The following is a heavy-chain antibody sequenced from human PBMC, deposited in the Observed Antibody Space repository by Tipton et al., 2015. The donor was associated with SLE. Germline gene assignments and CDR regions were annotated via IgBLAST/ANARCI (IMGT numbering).Heavy chain of an antibody. CDR2: ISYDGSNK. V-gene: IGHV3-30*04. Sequence: PLRLSCAASGFTFSNYAMHWVRQAPGKGLEWVAVISYDGSNKYYADSVKGRFTISRDNSKNTLYLQMNSLRAEDTAVYYCARELIPLYGMNVWGQGTTVTVSS. D-gene: IGHD3-16*01. J-gene: IGHJ6*02. CDR3: ARELIPLYGMNV. CDR1: GFTFSNYA.